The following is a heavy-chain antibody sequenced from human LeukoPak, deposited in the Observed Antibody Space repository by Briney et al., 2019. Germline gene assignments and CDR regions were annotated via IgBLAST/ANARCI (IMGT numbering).Heavy chain of an antibody. CDR1: GFTFSSYA. Sequence: GGSLRLSCAASGFTFSSYAMSWVRQAPGKGLEWVSVISGSGESTYYADSVKGRFTISRGNSKHTLYLQMNSLRAVDTAVYYCAKDRRTGDDYGDWEAFDIWGRGTMVTVSS. CDR3: AKDRRTGDDYGDWEAFDI. D-gene: IGHD4-17*01. V-gene: IGHV3-23*01. CDR2: ISGSGEST. J-gene: IGHJ3*02.